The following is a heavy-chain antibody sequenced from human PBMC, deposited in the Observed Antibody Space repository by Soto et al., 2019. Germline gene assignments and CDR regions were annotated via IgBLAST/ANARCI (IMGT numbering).Heavy chain of an antibody. CDR2: INQDGSEK. Sequence: GGSLKLSGAASGLTFSSYWMSWVRQAPGKGLEWVANINQDGSEKYYVDSVKGRFTISRANAKNSLYLQMNSLRAEDTAVYYCARDRAGKCSGGSCYEEYFQHWGQGTLVTVSS. CDR3: ARDRAGKCSGGSCYEEYFQH. CDR1: GLTFSSYW. J-gene: IGHJ1*01. V-gene: IGHV3-7*01. D-gene: IGHD2-15*01.